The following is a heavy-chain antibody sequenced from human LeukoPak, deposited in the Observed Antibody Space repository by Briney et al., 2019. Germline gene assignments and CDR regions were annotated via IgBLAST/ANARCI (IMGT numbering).Heavy chain of an antibody. CDR1: GFTFSSYA. CDR3: AKPYSYGST. V-gene: IGHV3-7*01. D-gene: IGHD5-18*01. Sequence: GGSLRLSCAASGFTFSSYAMSWVRQTPGKGLEWVATIKYDGSEIHYVDSVKGRFTISRDNAKNTLYLQMNSLRAEDTAVYYCAKPYSYGSTWGQGTLVTVSS. CDR2: IKYDGSEI. J-gene: IGHJ5*02.